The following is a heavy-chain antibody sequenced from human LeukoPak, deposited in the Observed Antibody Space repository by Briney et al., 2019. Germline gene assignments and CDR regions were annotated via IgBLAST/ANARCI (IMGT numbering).Heavy chain of an antibody. CDR3: ARGGMIRGVIITMIY. J-gene: IGHJ4*02. Sequence: ASVKVSCKTYGYTFTSYDLNWVRQATGQGLEWMGWVNPNSGNTGYAQKFQGRVTMTRDTSISTAYMELSRMRSDDTAVYYCARGGMIRGVIITMIYWGQGTLVTVSS. V-gene: IGHV1-8*01. CDR1: GYTFTSYD. D-gene: IGHD3-10*01. CDR2: VNPNSGNT.